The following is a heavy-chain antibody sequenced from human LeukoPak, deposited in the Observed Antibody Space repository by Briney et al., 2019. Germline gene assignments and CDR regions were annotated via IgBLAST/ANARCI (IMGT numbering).Heavy chain of an antibody. D-gene: IGHD5-18*01. J-gene: IGHJ4*02. V-gene: IGHV3-30-3*01. CDR3: ARGLSYGPPWSLPKGLFDY. Sequence: PGGSLRLSCAASGFTFSSYAMHWVRQAPGKGLEWVAVISYDGSNKYYADSVKGRFTISRDNSKNTLYLQMNSLRAEDTAVYYCARGLSYGPPWSLPKGLFDYWGQGTLVTVSS. CDR1: GFTFSSYA. CDR2: ISYDGSNK.